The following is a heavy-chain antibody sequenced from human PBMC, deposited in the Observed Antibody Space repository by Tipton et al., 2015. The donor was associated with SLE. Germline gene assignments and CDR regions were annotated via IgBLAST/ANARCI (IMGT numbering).Heavy chain of an antibody. CDR3: AREALLWFGGTFDP. CDR2: INHSGST. D-gene: IGHD3-10*01. CDR1: GGSFSGYY. Sequence: TLSLTCAVYGGSFSGYYWSWIRQPPGKGLEWIGEINHSGSTNYNPSLKSRVTISVDTSKNQFSLKLSSVTAADTAVYYCAREALLWFGGTFDPWGQGTLVTVSS. V-gene: IGHV4-34*01. J-gene: IGHJ5*02.